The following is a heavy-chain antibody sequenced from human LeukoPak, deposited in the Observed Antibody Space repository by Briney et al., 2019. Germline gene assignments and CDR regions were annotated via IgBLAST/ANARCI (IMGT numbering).Heavy chain of an antibody. J-gene: IGHJ4*02. D-gene: IGHD7-27*01. CDR3: AINWGFYYFDY. CDR1: GFTVSSNY. CDR2: IYSGGST. Sequence: PWGSLRLSCAASGFTVSSNYMSWVRQAPGKGLEWVSVIYSGGSTYYADSVKSRFTISRDNSKNTLYLQMNSLRAEDTAVYYCAINWGFYYFDYWGQGTLVTVSS. V-gene: IGHV3-53*01.